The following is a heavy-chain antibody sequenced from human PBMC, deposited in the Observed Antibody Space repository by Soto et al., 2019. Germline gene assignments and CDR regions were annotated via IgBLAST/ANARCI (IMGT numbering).Heavy chain of an antibody. CDR2: IYYSGST. V-gene: IGHV4-39*01. Sequence: SETLSLTGTVSGGSISSSSYYWGWIRQPPGKGLEWIGSIYYSGSTYYNPSLKSRVTISVDTSKNQFSLKLSSVTAADTAVYYCTAGNFDYWGQGTLVTVYS. J-gene: IGHJ4*02. CDR3: TAGNFDY. D-gene: IGHD1-1*01. CDR1: GGSISSSSYY.